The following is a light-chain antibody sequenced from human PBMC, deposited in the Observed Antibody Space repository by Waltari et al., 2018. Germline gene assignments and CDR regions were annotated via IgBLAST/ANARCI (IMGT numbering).Light chain of an antibody. J-gene: IGLJ3*02. V-gene: IGLV1-44*01. CDR1: SSNIGNNL. CDR3: AAWDDSMHGHWV. CDR2: RSD. Sequence: QSVLTQPPSASGTPGQRVTISCSGSSSNIGNNLVNWYQQVPGKVPKLVIYRSDQRPSGVPDRCSGSKSGTSASLAINGLQSEDEADYYYAAWDDSMHGHWVFGGGTKVTVL.